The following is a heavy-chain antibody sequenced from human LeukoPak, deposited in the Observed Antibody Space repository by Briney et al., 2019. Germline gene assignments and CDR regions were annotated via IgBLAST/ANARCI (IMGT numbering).Heavy chain of an antibody. CDR3: AYLGLSSDWNDVPGPQIDY. CDR1: GFTISDNY. J-gene: IGHJ4*02. D-gene: IGHD1-1*01. CDR2: IYKDGST. V-gene: IGHV3-53*01. Sequence: GGSLRLSCGVSGFTISDNYMSWVRQAPGKGLEWVSVIYKDGSTYYADSVKGRFTISRDNSKNTVYLQMNSLRAEDTALYYCAYLGLSSDWNDVPGPQIDYWGQGTLVTVSS.